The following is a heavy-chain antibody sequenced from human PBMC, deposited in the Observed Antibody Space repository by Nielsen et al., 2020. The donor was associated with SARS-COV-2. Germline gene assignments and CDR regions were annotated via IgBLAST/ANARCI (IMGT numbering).Heavy chain of an antibody. Sequence: ASVKVSCKASGYTFTSYYMHWVRQAPGQGLEWMGIINPSGGSTSYAQKFQGRVTMTRDTSTSTVYMELSSLRSEDTAVYYCARVSNPITYYDILTGYYSPPYYYGMDVWGQGTTVTVSS. J-gene: IGHJ6*02. CDR1: GYTFTSYY. D-gene: IGHD3-9*01. CDR3: ARVSNPITYYDILTGYYSPPYYYGMDV. V-gene: IGHV1-46*01. CDR2: INPSGGST.